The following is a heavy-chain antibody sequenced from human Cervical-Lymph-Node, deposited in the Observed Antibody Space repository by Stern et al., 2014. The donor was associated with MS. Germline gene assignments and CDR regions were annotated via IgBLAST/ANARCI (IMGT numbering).Heavy chain of an antibody. CDR1: GSTFSNFG. D-gene: IGHD2-21*02. CDR3: ARVASDSGAFDV. CDR2: SSAYNSDT. Sequence: VQLVESGPEVKKPGASVKVSCKASGSTFSNFGISWVRQAPGQGLEWMGWSSAYNSDTNYAQNLQDRVTMTTDTSTRAAYMELRSLRSDDTAVYYCARVASDSGAFDVWGQGTVVTVSS. V-gene: IGHV1-18*01. J-gene: IGHJ3*01.